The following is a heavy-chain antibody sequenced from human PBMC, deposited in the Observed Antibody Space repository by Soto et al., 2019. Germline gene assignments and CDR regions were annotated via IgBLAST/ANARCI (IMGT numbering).Heavy chain of an antibody. D-gene: IGHD2-21*02. CDR1: GGTFSSYA. V-gene: IGHV1-69*05. J-gene: IGHJ6*02. CDR2: IIPIFGTA. Sequence: QVQLVQSGAEVKKPGSSVKVSCKASGGTFSSYAISWVRQAPGQGLEWMGGIIPIFGTANYAQKFQGRVTITXXEXTXXAYLELSSLRSEDTAVYYCARAVTSLDYYYYGMDVWGQGTTVTVSS. CDR3: ARAVTSLDYYYYGMDV.